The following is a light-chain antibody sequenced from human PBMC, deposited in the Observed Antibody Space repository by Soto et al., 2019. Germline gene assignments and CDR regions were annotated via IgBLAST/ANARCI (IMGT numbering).Light chain of an antibody. CDR3: CSYAGSYPYV. CDR2: DVS. Sequence: QSVLTQPRSVSGSPGQSVTISCTGTSSDVGGYNYVSWYQQHPGKAPKLIIYDVSKRPSGVPDLFSGSKSGNTASLTISGLQAEDEADYYCCSYAGSYPYVFGAGTKVTVL. J-gene: IGLJ1*01. V-gene: IGLV2-11*01. CDR1: SSDVGGYNY.